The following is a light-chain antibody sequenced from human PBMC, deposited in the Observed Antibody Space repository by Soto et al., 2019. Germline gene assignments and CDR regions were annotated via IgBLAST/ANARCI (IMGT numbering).Light chain of an antibody. V-gene: IGLV2-8*01. J-gene: IGLJ3*02. Sequence: QSALTQPPSASGSPGQSVTISCTGTSSDVGGYNYVSWYQQHPGKAPKLMISEVSKRPSGVPDRFSGSKSGNTASLTVSGFQAEDEADYYCSSYAGTNNPWVFGGGTQLTFL. CDR1: SSDVGGYNY. CDR2: EVS. CDR3: SSYAGTNNPWV.